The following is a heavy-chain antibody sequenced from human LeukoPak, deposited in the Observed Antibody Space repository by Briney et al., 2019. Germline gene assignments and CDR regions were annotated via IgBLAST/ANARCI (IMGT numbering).Heavy chain of an antibody. D-gene: IGHD1-14*01. CDR1: GFTFSNYG. J-gene: IGHJ4*02. Sequence: PGGSLRLSCAASGFTFSNYGMHWVRQAPGKGLEWVAVIYYVGSNKYYADSVKGRFTISRDNSKNTLYLQMNSLRAEDTAVYYCAKGLPPFNPTEYFDYWGQGTLVTVSS. CDR2: IYYVGSNK. V-gene: IGHV3-33*06. CDR3: AKGLPPFNPTEYFDY.